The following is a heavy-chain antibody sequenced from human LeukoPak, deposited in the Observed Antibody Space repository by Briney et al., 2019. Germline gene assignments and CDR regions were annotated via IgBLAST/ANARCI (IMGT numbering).Heavy chain of an antibody. J-gene: IGHJ6*03. CDR3: AKVMYSSGWYRSFYYYYYMDV. D-gene: IGHD6-19*01. CDR1: GFTFSSYA. V-gene: IGHV3-23*01. Sequence: GGSLRLSCAASGFTFSSYAMSWVRQAPGKGLEWVSAISGSGGSTYYADSVKGRFTISRDNSKNTLYLQMNSLRAEDTAVYYCAKVMYSSGWYRSFYYYYYMDVWGKGTTVTVSS. CDR2: ISGSGGST.